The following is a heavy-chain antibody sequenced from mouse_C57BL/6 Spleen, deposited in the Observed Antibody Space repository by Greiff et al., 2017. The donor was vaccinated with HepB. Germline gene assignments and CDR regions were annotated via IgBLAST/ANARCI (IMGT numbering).Heavy chain of an antibody. CDR2: IYPSDSET. V-gene: IGHV1-61*01. J-gene: IGHJ4*01. CDR1: GYTFTSYW. CDR3: ARESGCYYAMDY. Sequence: VQLQQPGAELVRPGSSVKLSCKASGYTFTSYWMDWVKQRPGQGLEWIGNIYPSDSETHYNQKFKDKATLTVDKSSSTAYMQLSSLTSEDSAVYYCARESGCYYAMDYWGQGTSVTVSS. D-gene: IGHD1-3*01.